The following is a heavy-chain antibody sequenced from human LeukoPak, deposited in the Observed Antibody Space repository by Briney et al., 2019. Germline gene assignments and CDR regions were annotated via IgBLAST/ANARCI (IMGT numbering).Heavy chain of an antibody. V-gene: IGHV3-30*04. CDR3: ARGLGWPGDY. J-gene: IGHJ4*02. Sequence: PRRSLRLSCAASGFTFSSYAMHWVRQAPGKGLEWVAVISYDGSNKYYADSVKGRFTISRDNSKNTLYLQMNSLRAEDTAVYYCARGLGWPGDYWGQGTLVTVSS. CDR1: GFTFSSYA. CDR2: ISYDGSNK. D-gene: IGHD2-15*01.